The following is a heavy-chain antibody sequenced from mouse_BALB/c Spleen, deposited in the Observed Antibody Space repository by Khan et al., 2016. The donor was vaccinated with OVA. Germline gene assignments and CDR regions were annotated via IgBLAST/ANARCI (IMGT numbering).Heavy chain of an antibody. Sequence: EVKLLELGPGLVKPSQSLSLTCTVTGYSITSDYAWNWIRQFPGNRLEWMGYINYSGSTSKKPSLKSRMSISRDTSKNQIFLQLNSVTTEDTATYYCVRGRSYWGQGTLVTVSA. V-gene: IGHV3-2*02. CDR2: INYSGST. J-gene: IGHJ3*01. CDR1: GYSITSDYA. CDR3: VRGRSY.